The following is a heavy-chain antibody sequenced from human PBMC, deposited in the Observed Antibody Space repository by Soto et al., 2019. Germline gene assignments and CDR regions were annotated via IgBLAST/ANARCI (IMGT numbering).Heavy chain of an antibody. Sequence: SETLSLTCAFSGGSISSGGYSWSWIRQPPGKGLEWIGYIYHSGSTYYNPSLKSRVTISVDRSKNQFSLRLSSVTAADTAVYYCARGYYYDNWFDPWGQGTLVTVSS. V-gene: IGHV4-30-2*01. J-gene: IGHJ5*02. CDR3: ARGYYYDNWFDP. D-gene: IGHD3-10*01. CDR2: IYHSGST. CDR1: GGSISSGGYS.